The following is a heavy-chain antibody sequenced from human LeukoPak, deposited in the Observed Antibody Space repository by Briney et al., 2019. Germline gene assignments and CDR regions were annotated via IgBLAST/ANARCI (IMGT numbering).Heavy chain of an antibody. J-gene: IGHJ4*02. D-gene: IGHD6-13*01. CDR2: ISAYNGNT. CDR1: GYTFTSYG. V-gene: IGHV1-18*01. CDR3: ARARRIAAAGKLDY. Sequence: GASVKVSCKASGYTFTSYGISWVRQAPGHGLEWMGWISAYNGNTNYAQKLQGRVTMTTDTSTSTAYMELRSLRSDDTAVYYCARARRIAAAGKLDYWGQGTLVTVSS.